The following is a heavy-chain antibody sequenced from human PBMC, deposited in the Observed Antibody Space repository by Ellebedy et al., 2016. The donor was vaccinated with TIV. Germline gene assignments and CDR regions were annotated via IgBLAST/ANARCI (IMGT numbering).Heavy chain of an antibody. V-gene: IGHV1-2*02. CDR1: GYTFTGNY. CDR3: VRGYCSTTSCYFGYFDY. CDR2: LNPNSGDT. D-gene: IGHD2-2*01. Sequence: ASVKVSXXTSGYTFTGNYMHWVRQAPEQGLEWMGWLNPNSGDTKYAQKFEGRVTMTRDTSISTAYMELSRLTYDDTAVYFCVRGYCSTTSCYFGYFDYWGQGTLVTVSS. J-gene: IGHJ4*02.